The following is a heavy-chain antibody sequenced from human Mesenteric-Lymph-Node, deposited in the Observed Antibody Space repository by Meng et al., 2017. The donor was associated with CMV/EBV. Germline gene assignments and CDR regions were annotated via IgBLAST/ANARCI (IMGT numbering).Heavy chain of an antibody. J-gene: IGHJ6*02. D-gene: IGHD2-2*01. CDR2: IYSGGST. CDR3: ARGDIVVVPAAGYYYYGMDV. CDR1: GFTVSSNY. Sequence: GGSLRLSCAASGFTVSSNYMSWVRQAPGKGLEWVSVIYSGGSTYYADSVKGRFTISRDNSKNTLYLQMNSLRAEDTAVYYCARGDIVVVPAAGYYYYGMDVWGQGTTVTVSS. V-gene: IGHV3-53*01.